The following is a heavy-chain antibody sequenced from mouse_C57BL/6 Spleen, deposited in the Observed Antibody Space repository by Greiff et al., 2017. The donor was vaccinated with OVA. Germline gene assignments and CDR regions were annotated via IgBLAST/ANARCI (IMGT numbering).Heavy chain of an antibody. Sequence: EVKVVESGGDLVKPGGSLKLSCAASGFTFSSYGMSWVRQTPDKRLEWVATISSGGSYNSYPDSVMGRFTISRDNAKNTLYLQMSSLKSEDTARYYCARRPTMFTDWYFDVWGTGTTVTVSS. CDR3: ARRPTMFTDWYFDV. D-gene: IGHD2-9*01. V-gene: IGHV5-6*02. J-gene: IGHJ1*03. CDR2: ISSGGSYN. CDR1: GFTFSSYG.